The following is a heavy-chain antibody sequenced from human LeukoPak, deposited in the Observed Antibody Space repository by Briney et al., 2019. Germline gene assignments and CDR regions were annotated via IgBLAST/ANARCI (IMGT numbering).Heavy chain of an antibody. Sequence: TGGSLRLSCSVSGFTFSTYVMHWVRQAPGKGLEYVSAISSNGDNTYFADSVKGRFTISRDNSKNTLYLQMSSLRADDTAVYYCVRGTSYWGQGTLVTVSS. J-gene: IGHJ4*02. CDR3: VRGTSY. V-gene: IGHV3-64D*06. CDR1: GFTFSTYV. CDR2: ISSNGDNT.